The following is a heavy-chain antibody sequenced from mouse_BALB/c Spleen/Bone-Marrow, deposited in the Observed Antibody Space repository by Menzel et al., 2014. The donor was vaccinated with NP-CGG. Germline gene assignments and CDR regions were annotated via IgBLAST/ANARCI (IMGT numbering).Heavy chain of an antibody. CDR3: AGSTPLAY. V-gene: IGHV1-80*01. D-gene: IGHD1-1*01. CDR2: IYPGDDDT. CDR1: GYAFSRSW. J-gene: IGHJ3*01. Sequence: VQLVESGAELVRPGSSVKISCKASGYAFSRSWMNWVKQRPGQGLEWIGQIYPGDDDTNYSGKFKGRATLTADKSSGTDYMQLSSLTSEDSAVYCCAGSTPLAYWGQGTLVTVSA.